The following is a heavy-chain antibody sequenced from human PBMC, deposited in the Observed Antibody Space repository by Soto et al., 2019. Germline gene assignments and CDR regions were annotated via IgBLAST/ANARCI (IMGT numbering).Heavy chain of an antibody. CDR2: IYYSGST. CDR1: GGSISSYY. D-gene: IGHD2-15*01. V-gene: IGHV4-59*08. CDR3: ARHVRCSGGSCYPGYNWFDP. Sequence: SETLSLTCTVSGGSISSYYWSWIRQPPGKGLEWIGYIYYSGSTNYNPSLKSRVTISVDTSKNQFSLKLSSVTAADTAVYYCARHVRCSGGSCYPGYNWFDPWGQGTLVTVSS. J-gene: IGHJ5*02.